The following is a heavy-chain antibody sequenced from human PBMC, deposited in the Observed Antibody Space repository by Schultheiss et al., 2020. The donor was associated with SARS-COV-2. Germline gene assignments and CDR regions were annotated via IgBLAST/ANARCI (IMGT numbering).Heavy chain of an antibody. D-gene: IGHD6-13*01. V-gene: IGHV4-59*08. Sequence: SQTLSLTCAVYGGSFSGYFWSWIRQPPGKGLEWIGYIYYSGSTNYNPSLKSRVTISVDTSKNQFSLKLSSVTAADTAVYYCARAAAGTPDAFDIWGQGTMVTVSS. CDR3: ARAAAGTPDAFDI. CDR1: GGSFSGYF. CDR2: IYYSGST. J-gene: IGHJ3*02.